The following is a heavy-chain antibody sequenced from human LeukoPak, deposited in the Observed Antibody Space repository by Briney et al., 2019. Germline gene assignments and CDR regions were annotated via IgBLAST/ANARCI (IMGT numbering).Heavy chain of an antibody. Sequence: GESLKISCKGSGYSFTSYWIGWVRRMPGKGLEWMGIIYPGDSDTRYSPSFEGQVTISADKSISTAYLQWSSLKASDTAVYYCARPPGYCSGASCYSFDYWGQGTLVTVSS. D-gene: IGHD2-15*01. CDR3: ARPPGYCSGASCYSFDY. V-gene: IGHV5-51*01. J-gene: IGHJ4*02. CDR1: GYSFTSYW. CDR2: IYPGDSDT.